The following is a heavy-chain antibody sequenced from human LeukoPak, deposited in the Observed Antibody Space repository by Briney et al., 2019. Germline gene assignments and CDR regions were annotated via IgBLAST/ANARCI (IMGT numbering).Heavy chain of an antibody. Sequence: ASVKVSCKASGYTFTSYGISWVRQAPGQGLEWMGWISAYNGNTNYAQKLQGRVTMTTDTSTSTAYMELSRLRSDDTAVYYCARTTMVRGVMAFDPWGQGTLVTVSS. CDR3: ARTTMVRGVMAFDP. CDR1: GYTFTSYG. CDR2: ISAYNGNT. V-gene: IGHV1-18*01. J-gene: IGHJ5*02. D-gene: IGHD3-10*01.